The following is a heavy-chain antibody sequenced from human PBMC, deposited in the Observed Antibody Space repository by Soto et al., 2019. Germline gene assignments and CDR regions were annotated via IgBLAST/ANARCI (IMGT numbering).Heavy chain of an antibody. Sequence: GGSLRLSCAASGFTFSSYSMNWVRQAPGKGLEWVSSISSSSSYIYYADSVKGRFTISRDNAKNSLYLQMNSLRAEDTAVYYCARGYCSSTSCYTARSLPDYWGQGTLVTVSS. CDR3: ARGYCSSTSCYTARSLPDY. CDR2: ISSSSSYI. V-gene: IGHV3-21*01. J-gene: IGHJ4*02. D-gene: IGHD2-2*02. CDR1: GFTFSSYS.